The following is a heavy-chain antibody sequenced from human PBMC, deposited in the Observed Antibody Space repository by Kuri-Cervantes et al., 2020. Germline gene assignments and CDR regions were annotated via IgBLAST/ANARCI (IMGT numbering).Heavy chain of an antibody. J-gene: IGHJ4*02. CDR2: IYHSGST. D-gene: IGHD3-9*01. CDR3: ARNYDILTGYYDGYFDY. CDR1: GYSISSGYY. Sequence: GSLRLSCTVSGYSISSGYYWGWIRQPPGKGLEWIGSIYHSGSTYYNPTPKSRVTISVDTSKNQFSLKLSSVTAADTAVYYCARNYDILTGYYDGYFDYWGQGALVTVSS. V-gene: IGHV4-38-2*02.